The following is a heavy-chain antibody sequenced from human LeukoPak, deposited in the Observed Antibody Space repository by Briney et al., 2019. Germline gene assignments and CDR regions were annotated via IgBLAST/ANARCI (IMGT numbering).Heavy chain of an antibody. Sequence: SVKVSCKASGGTFSSYAISWVRQAPGQGLEWMGGIIPIFGTANYAQKFQGRVMITADESTSTAYMELSSLRSEDTAVYYCATRTPYGDDRPFDYWGQGTLVTVSS. CDR2: IIPIFGTA. CDR1: GGTFSSYA. V-gene: IGHV1-69*13. D-gene: IGHD4-17*01. CDR3: ATRTPYGDDRPFDY. J-gene: IGHJ4*02.